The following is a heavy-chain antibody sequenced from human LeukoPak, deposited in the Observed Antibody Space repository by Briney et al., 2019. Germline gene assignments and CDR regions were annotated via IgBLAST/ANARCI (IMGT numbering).Heavy chain of an antibody. CDR1: GITLSNYG. CDR3: AKRGVVIRVILVGFHKEAYYFDS. V-gene: IGHV3-23*01. Sequence: GGSLRLSCAVSGITLSNYGMSWVRQALGKGLEWVAGISGSGGRTHYADAVKGRFTISRDNAKNTLFLQMNSLRVEDTAVYFCAKRGVVIRVILVGFHKEAYYFDSWGQGALVTVSS. D-gene: IGHD3-22*01. CDR2: ISGSGGRT. J-gene: IGHJ4*02.